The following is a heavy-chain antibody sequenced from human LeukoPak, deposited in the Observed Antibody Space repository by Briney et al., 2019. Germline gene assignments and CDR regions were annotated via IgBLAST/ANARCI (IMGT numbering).Heavy chain of an antibody. CDR1: GGSISSSSYY. V-gene: IGHV4-39*07. D-gene: IGHD2-15*01. Sequence: SETLSLTCTVSGGSISSSSYYWGWIRQPPGKGLEWIGSIYYSGSTYYNPSLKSRVTISVDTSKNQFSLKLSSVTAADTAVYYCARGRRKGYCSGGSCYSWFDPWGQGTLVTVSS. CDR3: ARGRRKGYCSGGSCYSWFDP. CDR2: IYYSGST. J-gene: IGHJ5*02.